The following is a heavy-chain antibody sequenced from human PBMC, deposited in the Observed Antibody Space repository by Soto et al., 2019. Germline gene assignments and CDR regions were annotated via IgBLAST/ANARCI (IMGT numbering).Heavy chain of an antibody. Sequence: GGSLRLSCAASGFTFSSYGMHWVRQAPGKGLEWVAVISYDGSNKYYADSVKGRFTISRDNSKNTLYLQMNSLRAEDTAVYYCAKDDVGSSWLFDYWGQGTLVTVSS. CDR2: ISYDGSNK. CDR1: GFTFSSYG. J-gene: IGHJ4*02. V-gene: IGHV3-30*18. CDR3: AKDDVGSSWLFDY. D-gene: IGHD6-13*01.